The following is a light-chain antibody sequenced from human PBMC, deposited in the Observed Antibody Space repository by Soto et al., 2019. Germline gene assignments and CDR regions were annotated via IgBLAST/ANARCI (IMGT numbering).Light chain of an antibody. Sequence: QSVLTQPASVSGSPGQSITISCTGTSSDVGGYNYVSWYQQHPRKAPKLMIYEVSNRPSGVSHRFSGSKSGNTASLTISGLQAEDEADYYCSSYASSRTYFGTGTKLTV. V-gene: IGLV2-14*03. J-gene: IGLJ1*01. CDR3: SSYASSRTY. CDR2: EVS. CDR1: SSDVGGYNY.